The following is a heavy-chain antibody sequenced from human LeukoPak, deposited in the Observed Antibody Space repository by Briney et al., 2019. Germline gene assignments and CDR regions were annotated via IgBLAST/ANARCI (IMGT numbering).Heavy chain of an antibody. CDR2: IYYSGST. J-gene: IGHJ5*02. CDR3: ARDILGYCSSTSCPNWFDP. V-gene: IGHV4-59*01. D-gene: IGHD2-2*01. Sequence: SETLSLTCTVSGGSISSYYWSWIRQPPGKGLEWIGYIYYSGSTNYNPSLKSRVTISVDTSKNQFSLKLSSVTAAGTAVYYCARDILGYCSSTSCPNWFDPWGQGTLVTVSS. CDR1: GGSISSYY.